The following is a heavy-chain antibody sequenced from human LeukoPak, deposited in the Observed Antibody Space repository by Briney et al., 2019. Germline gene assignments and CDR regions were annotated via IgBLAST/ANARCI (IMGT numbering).Heavy chain of an antibody. V-gene: IGHV3-23*01. Sequence: PGWSLRLSCASSGLTFSNYAMSWVRRAPGKGLECVSVISGRGDSSYYADSVNGRFTISRDNFKNMVFLQMNSLRGEDTAVYFCAKGHSDYGTGFDQWGQGTLVTVSS. D-gene: IGHD4-17*01. CDR3: AKGHSDYGTGFDQ. CDR1: GLTFSNYA. CDR2: ISGRGDSS. J-gene: IGHJ4*02.